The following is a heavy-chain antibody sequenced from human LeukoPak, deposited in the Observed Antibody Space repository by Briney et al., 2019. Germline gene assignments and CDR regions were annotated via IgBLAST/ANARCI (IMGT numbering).Heavy chain of an antibody. CDR2: ISTYNGNT. D-gene: IGHD6-19*01. CDR3: ARDYSSGWPNFDY. Sequence: ASVTVSCTTSGYTFTSYSISWVRQAPGQGLEWMGWISTYNGNTNYAQKLQGRVTMTTDTSTSTAYMELRSLRSDDTAVYYCARDYSSGWPNFDYWGQGTLVTVSS. J-gene: IGHJ4*02. V-gene: IGHV1-18*01. CDR1: GYTFTSYS.